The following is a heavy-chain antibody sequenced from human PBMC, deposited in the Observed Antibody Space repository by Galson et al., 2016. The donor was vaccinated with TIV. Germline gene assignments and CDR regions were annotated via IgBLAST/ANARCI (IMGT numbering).Heavy chain of an antibody. D-gene: IGHD2-21*02. V-gene: IGHV2-70*12. Sequence: PALVKPTQTLTLTCSFSGFSLRTSGMCVSWIRQPPGKALEWLARIDWDGDKYYNASLKTRVSISKDTSRNQVVLTMTNMAPVDTATYYCALRRSSDIYRLAIWFDPWGQGTLVTVSS. CDR1: GFSLRTSGMC. J-gene: IGHJ5*02. CDR2: IDWDGDK. CDR3: ALRRSSDIYRLAIWFDP.